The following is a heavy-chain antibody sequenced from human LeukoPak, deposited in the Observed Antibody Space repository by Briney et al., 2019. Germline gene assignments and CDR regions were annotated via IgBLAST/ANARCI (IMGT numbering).Heavy chain of an antibody. D-gene: IGHD6-19*01. CDR1: GFTFSSYG. CDR3: AKDGIAVADIIGNWFDP. Sequence: PGGSLRLSCAASGFTFSSYGMHWVRQAPGKGLEWVAVISYDGSNKYYADSVKGRFTISRDNSKNTLYLQMNSLRAEDTAVYYCAKDGIAVADIIGNWFDPWGQGTLVTVSS. CDR2: ISYDGSNK. V-gene: IGHV3-30*18. J-gene: IGHJ5*02.